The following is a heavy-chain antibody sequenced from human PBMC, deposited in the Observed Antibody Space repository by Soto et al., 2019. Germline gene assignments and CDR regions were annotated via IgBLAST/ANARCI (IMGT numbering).Heavy chain of an antibody. CDR2: INSDGTTT. CDR1: GFTFNNFW. D-gene: IGHD3-3*02. V-gene: IGHV3-74*01. Sequence: EVQLVESGGGLVQPGGSLRLSCAASGFTFNNFWLYWVRQTPEKGLVWVSGINSDGTTTIYADSVKGRFTISRDNAKNTLYLQMNSLTVEDTAIYYCGRDISWGQGTLVTVSS. CDR3: GRDIS. J-gene: IGHJ4*02.